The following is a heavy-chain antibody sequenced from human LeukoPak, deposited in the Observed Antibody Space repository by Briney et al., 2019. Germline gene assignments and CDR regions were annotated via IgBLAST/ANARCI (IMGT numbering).Heavy chain of an antibody. V-gene: IGHV4-59*01. D-gene: IGHD6-13*01. CDR3: ATGYSSTWYYFDY. CDR1: GDSISSYY. CDR2: IYHSRST. Sequence: SQTLSLTCTVSGDSISSYYWSWIRQPPGKGLEWIGYIYHSRSTHYTPSLKSRVTISADTSKDQFSLKLASVTAADTAVYYCATGYSSTWYYFDYWGQGTLVT. J-gene: IGHJ4*02.